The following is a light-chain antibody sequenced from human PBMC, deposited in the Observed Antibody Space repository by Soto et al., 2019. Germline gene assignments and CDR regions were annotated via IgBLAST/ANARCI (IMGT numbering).Light chain of an antibody. Sequence: VLTQSPGTLSLSPGERATLSCRASQNIATQFFTWYQQRPGQAPKVLIYGTSTRATGIADRFSGSGSGIDFTLTIGRLEPEDFGVYYCQQYSSSSGYTFGQGTKLEIK. CDR3: QQYSSSSGYT. CDR1: QNIATQF. J-gene: IGKJ2*01. V-gene: IGKV3-20*01. CDR2: GTS.